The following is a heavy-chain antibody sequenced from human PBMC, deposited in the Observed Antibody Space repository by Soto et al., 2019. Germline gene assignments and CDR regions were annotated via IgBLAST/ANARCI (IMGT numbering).Heavy chain of an antibody. CDR2: LSGSGGST. J-gene: IGHJ6*02. D-gene: IGHD3-3*01. V-gene: IGHV3-23*01. CDR3: ARDWTGDTCPCLDV. Sequence: EVPLLESGGGLVQPGGSLRLSCAAAGFTFSNYALTWVRQSPGKGLEWVSTLSGSGGSTYYADSVRGRFTISRDNSKNTLFLQMNSLRVEDTAIYYCARDWTGDTCPCLDVWGQGTTVSVSS. CDR1: GFTFSNYA.